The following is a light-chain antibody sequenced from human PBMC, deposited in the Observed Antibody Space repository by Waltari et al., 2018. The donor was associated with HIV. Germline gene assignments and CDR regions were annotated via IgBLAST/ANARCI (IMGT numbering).Light chain of an antibody. CDR2: DSN. V-gene: IGLV7-46*01. J-gene: IGLJ2*01. Sequence: QPVVPQEPSLTVSPGGTVILTCASSAGRVNRGHCPYWFQQRPGQAPKTLIFDSNNRYSWTPARFTGSFLGGKAALTLTGAQPEDDADYYCLLSYDGDVVFGGGTKLTVL. CDR3: LLSYDGDVV. CDR1: AGRVNRGHC.